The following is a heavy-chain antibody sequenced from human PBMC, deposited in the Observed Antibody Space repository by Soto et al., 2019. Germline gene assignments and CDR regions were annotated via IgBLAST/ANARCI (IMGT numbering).Heavy chain of an antibody. D-gene: IGHD3-10*01. Sequence: ASVKVSRKTSGYTFSSYVVNWVRRAPGLSLEWLGWISGGNGYTKYSQSFQGRVTITRDTSATTAYLELSSLTSEDTAVYYCARGDVRYYGSGSSSFDAWGQGTQVTVSS. J-gene: IGHJ5*02. CDR3: ARGDVRYYGSGSSSFDA. CDR1: GYTFSSYV. CDR2: ISGGNGYT. V-gene: IGHV1-3*01.